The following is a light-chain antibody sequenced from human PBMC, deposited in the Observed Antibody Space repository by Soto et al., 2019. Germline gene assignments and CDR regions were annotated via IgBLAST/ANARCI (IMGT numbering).Light chain of an antibody. J-gene: IGKJ2*01. CDR3: QQYGSSPPNT. Sequence: EIVLTQSPGTLYLSPGERATLSCRASQSVSSSYLAWYQQKPGKAPRLLIYGASSRATGIPDRFSGSGSGTDFTLTISRLEPEDFAVYYCQQYGSSPPNTFGQGTKLEIK. V-gene: IGKV3-20*01. CDR1: QSVSSSY. CDR2: GAS.